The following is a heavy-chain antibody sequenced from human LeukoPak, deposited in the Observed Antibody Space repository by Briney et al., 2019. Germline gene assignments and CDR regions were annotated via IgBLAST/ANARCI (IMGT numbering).Heavy chain of an antibody. V-gene: IGHV4-34*01. CDR3: AVGLLPDAFDI. J-gene: IGHJ3*02. CDR1: GGSFSGYY. D-gene: IGHD1-26*01. Sequence: RTSETLSLTCAVYGGSFSGYYWSWIRQPPGKGLEWIGEINHSGSTNYNPSLKSRVTISVDTSKNQFSLKLSSVTAADTAVYHCAVGLLPDAFDIWGQGTMVTVSS. CDR2: INHSGST.